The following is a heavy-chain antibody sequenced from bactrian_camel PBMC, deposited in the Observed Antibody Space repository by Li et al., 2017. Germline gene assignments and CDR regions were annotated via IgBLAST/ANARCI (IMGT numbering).Heavy chain of an antibody. CDR3: AAHPAIDLSWWLLLHGNTYN. Sequence: DVQLVESGGGSVQAGGSLELSCTSSGYDITTSEKGWIRQAPGKERELVSIVSSDGAPTYADSVKGRFTISQDYAKNILYLQMSSLKPEDTAAYYCAAHPAIDLSWWLLLHGNTYNWGQGTQVTVS. D-gene: IGHD2*01. J-gene: IGHJ4*01. CDR2: VSSDGAP. V-gene: IGHV3S67*01. CDR1: GYDITTSE.